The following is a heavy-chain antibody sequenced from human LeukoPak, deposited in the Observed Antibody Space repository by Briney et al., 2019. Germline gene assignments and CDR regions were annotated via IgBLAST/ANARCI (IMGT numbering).Heavy chain of an antibody. D-gene: IGHD1-26*01. CDR3: ASLSRSGSYPDY. V-gene: IGHV4-61*02. Sequence: SETLSLTCTVSGYSISSGYYWGWIRQPAGKGLEWIGRIYTSGSTNYNPSLKSRVTISVDTSKNQFSLKLSSVTAADTAVYYCASLSRSGSYPDYWGQGTLVTVSS. CDR2: IYTSGST. CDR1: GYSISSGYY. J-gene: IGHJ4*02.